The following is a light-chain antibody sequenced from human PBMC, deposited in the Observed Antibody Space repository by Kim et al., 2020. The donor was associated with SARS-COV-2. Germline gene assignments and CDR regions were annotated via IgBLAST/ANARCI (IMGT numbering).Light chain of an antibody. V-gene: IGLV1-36*01. CDR3: ASWDDSLNAWV. J-gene: IGLJ3*02. CDR1: GSNIASNV. CDR2: HDD. Sequence: QSVLTQPPSVSEAPRQRVTISCSGSGSNIASNVVNWYQQIPGKAPKLLIYHDDLLPSGVSHRFSGSKSGTSASLAISGLQAEDEADYYCASWDDSLNAWVFGGGTKLTVL.